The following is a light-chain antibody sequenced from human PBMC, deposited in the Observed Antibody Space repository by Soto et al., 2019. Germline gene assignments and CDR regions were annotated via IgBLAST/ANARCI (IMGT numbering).Light chain of an antibody. CDR3: SSFTTDWTHV. J-gene: IGLJ1*01. Sequence: QSVLTQPASVSGSPGQSITISCTGSSSDIGAYNYVSWFQQHPGKAPKLIISEVSSRPSGVSNRFSGSKSGTAASLTIYGLQTEDEADYFCSSFTTDWTHVFGTGTTVTVL. V-gene: IGLV2-14*01. CDR2: EVS. CDR1: SSDIGAYNY.